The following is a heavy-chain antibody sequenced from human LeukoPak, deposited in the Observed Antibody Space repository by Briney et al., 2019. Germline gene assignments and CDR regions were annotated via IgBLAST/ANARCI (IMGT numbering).Heavy chain of an antibody. CDR3: ARLSEKVVSRYYYYYMDV. D-gene: IGHD3-10*01. CDR1: GGSISSYY. J-gene: IGHJ6*03. CDR2: IYTSGST. V-gene: IGHV4-4*07. Sequence: SETLPLTCTVSGGSISSYYWSCIRRPAGKGLEWIGRIYTSGSTYYNPTLESRVTISRDTSKNQFSLILRSVNAADTAVYYCARLSEKVVSRYYYYYMDVWGKGTTVTVSS.